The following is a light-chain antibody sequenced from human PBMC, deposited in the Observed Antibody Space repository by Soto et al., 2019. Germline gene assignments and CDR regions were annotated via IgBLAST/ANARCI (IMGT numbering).Light chain of an antibody. CDR2: GAP. V-gene: IGKV1-39*01. CDR3: QESRSALWGT. CDR1: QNIYNS. Sequence: DIQMTQSPSSLSASLGDRVTITCRTSQNIYNSLNWYQQKAGRAPAVLIYGAPNLQGGVPLRFSGSGSGTDFTLTISGLQPEDSATYYCQESRSALWGTCGQGTKVEVK. J-gene: IGKJ1*01.